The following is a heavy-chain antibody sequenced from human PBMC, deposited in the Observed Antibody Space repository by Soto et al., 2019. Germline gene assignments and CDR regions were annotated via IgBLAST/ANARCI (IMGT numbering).Heavy chain of an antibody. Sequence: GGSLRLSCAASGFTFSSYAMSWVRQAPGKGLEWVSAISGSGGSTYYADSVKGRFTISRDNSKNTLYLQMNSLRAEDTAVYYCANGAYCTNGVCYKGPDYWGQGTLVTVSS. D-gene: IGHD2-8*01. V-gene: IGHV3-23*01. J-gene: IGHJ4*02. CDR1: GFTFSSYA. CDR3: ANGAYCTNGVCYKGPDY. CDR2: ISGSGGST.